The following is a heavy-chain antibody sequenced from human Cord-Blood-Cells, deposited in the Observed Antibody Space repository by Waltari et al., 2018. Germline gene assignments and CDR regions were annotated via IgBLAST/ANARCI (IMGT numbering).Heavy chain of an antibody. D-gene: IGHD5-12*01. CDR3: ATELGGYDFYYYGMDV. Sequence: QVQLVQSGAEVKKPGASVKVSCKVSGYTLTELSMHGVRQAPGKGLEWMGGFDPEEGETIYAQKYQGRVPMTEDTSTDAAYMELSSLRSEDTAVYYCATELGGYDFYYYGMDVWGQGTTVTVSS. J-gene: IGHJ6*02. V-gene: IGHV1-24*01. CDR1: GYTLTELS. CDR2: FDPEEGET.